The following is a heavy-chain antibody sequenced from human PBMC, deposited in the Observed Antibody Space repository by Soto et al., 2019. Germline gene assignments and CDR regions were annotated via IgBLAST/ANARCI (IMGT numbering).Heavy chain of an antibody. CDR3: ARTGYDNGYSMDV. V-gene: IGHV1-69*13. Sequence: SVKVSCKASGGTFSRYAVSWVRQAPGQGLEWMGGIIPILGTTNYAQKFQGRVTITADESTSTAYMEVSSLRSDDTAVYYCARTGYDNGYSMDVWGQGTTVTVSS. CDR1: GGTFSRYA. CDR2: IIPILGTT. D-gene: IGHD3-9*01. J-gene: IGHJ6*02.